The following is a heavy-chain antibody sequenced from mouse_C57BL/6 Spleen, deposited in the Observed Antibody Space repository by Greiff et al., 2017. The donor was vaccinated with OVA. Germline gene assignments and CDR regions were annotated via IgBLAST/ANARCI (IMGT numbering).Heavy chain of an antibody. CDR3: ARGGYDYGSWFAY. Sequence: QVQLQQPGAELVRPGSSVKLSCKASGYTFTSYWMHWVKQRPIQGLEWIGNIDPSDSETHYNQKFKDKATLTVDKSSSTAYMQLSSLTSEDSAVYYCARGGYDYGSWFAYWGQGTLVTVSA. CDR2: IDPSDSET. CDR1: GYTFTSYW. V-gene: IGHV1-52*01. D-gene: IGHD1-1*01. J-gene: IGHJ3*01.